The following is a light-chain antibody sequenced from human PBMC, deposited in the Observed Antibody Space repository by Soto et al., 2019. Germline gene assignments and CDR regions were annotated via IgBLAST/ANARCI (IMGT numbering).Light chain of an antibody. Sequence: EIVMTQSPATLSMFPGERATLSCRASQNVRSSLAWYQHRPGQAPRLLIYAASTRATGIADRFSGGGSGTDFTLTISRLEPEDFAVYYCHQYGPSQGFGPGTKVDIK. J-gene: IGKJ1*01. CDR3: HQYGPSQG. CDR2: AAS. CDR1: QNVRSS. V-gene: IGKV3-20*01.